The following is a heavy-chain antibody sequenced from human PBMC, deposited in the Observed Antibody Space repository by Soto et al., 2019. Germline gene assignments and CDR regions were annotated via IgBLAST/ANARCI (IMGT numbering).Heavy chain of an antibody. D-gene: IGHD1-26*01. CDR1: GFTFSSYG. J-gene: IGHJ4*02. V-gene: IGHV3-33*01. CDR2: IWYDGSYK. CDR3: ARDLVGATI. Sequence: GGSLRLSCAASGFTFSSYGMHWVRQAPGKGLEWVAVIWYDGSYKYYADSVKGRFTISRDNAKNSLYLQMNSLRAEDTGVYYCARDLVGATIWGQGTLVTVSS.